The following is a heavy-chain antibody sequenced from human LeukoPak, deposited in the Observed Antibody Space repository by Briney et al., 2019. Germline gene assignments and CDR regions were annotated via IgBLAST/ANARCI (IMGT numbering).Heavy chain of an antibody. CDR1: GFSFSSYW. V-gene: IGHV3-74*01. D-gene: IGHD1-26*01. CDR3: ARDRGSGSYDY. CDR2: ISIDGSTT. J-gene: IGHJ4*02. Sequence: GGSLRLSCAASGFSFSSYWMHWVRQAPGKGLVWVSRISIDGSTTNYADSVKGRFTISRDNAKNTLYLQMNSLRAEDTAVYYCARDRGSGSYDYWGQGTLDTVFS.